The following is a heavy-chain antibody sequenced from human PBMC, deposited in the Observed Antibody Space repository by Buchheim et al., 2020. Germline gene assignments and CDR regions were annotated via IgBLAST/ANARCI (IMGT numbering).Heavy chain of an antibody. Sequence: QVQLVQSGAEVKKPGASVKVSCKASGYTFTGYYMHWVRQAPGQGLEWMGWINPNSGGTNFAQKFQVRVTMTRDKSISTAYLELSRLRSDDTAVYYCARDQGGWGYGDLYYFDFWGQGTL. V-gene: IGHV1-2*02. CDR3: ARDQGGWGYGDLYYFDF. CDR2: INPNSGGT. J-gene: IGHJ4*02. CDR1: GYTFTGYY. D-gene: IGHD4-17*01.